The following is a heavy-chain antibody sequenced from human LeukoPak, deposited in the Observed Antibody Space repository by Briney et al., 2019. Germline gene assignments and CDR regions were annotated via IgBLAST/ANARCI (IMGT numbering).Heavy chain of an antibody. CDR1: GDSISSYY. V-gene: IGHV4-59*01. Sequence: PSETLSLTCTVSGDSISSYYWSWIRQPPGEGREWIGYIYYSGSTNYNPSLKSRVTISVDTSKNQFSLKLSSVTAADTAVYYCARDGHGSSGYYYYGMDVWGQGTTVTVSS. J-gene: IGHJ6*02. CDR3: ARDGHGSSGYYYYGMDV. D-gene: IGHD3-22*01. CDR2: IYYSGST.